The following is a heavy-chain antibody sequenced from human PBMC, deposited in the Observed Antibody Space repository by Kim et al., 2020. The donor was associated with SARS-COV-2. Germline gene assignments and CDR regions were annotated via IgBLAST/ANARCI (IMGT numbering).Heavy chain of an antibody. J-gene: IGHJ4*02. CDR1: GGSFSGYY. Sequence: SETLSLTCAVYGGSFSGYYWSWIRQPPGKGLEWIGEINHSGSTNYNPSLKSRVTISVDTSKNQFSLKLSSVTAADTAVYYCARGPAPGYRYWGQGTLVTVSS. CDR3: ARGPAPGYRY. CDR2: INHSGST. D-gene: IGHD3-9*01. V-gene: IGHV4-34*01.